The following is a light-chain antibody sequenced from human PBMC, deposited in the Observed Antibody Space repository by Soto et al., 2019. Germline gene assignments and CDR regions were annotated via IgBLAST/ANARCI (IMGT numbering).Light chain of an antibody. J-gene: IGKJ1*01. CDR2: GAS. CDR3: QQYGSSPPT. Sequence: EIVLTQSPGTLSLSPGERATLSCRASQSVSSNYLAWYRRKPGQAPSLLIYGASTMATGIPGRFSGSGSGTDVTLTITRLEPEDFAVYYCQQYGSSPPTFGQGTKVEFK. V-gene: IGKV3-20*01. CDR1: QSVSSNY.